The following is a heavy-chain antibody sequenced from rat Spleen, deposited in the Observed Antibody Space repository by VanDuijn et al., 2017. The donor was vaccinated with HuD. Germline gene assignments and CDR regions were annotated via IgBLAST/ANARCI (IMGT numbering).Heavy chain of an antibody. CDR3: ARRDYSNYYFDY. D-gene: IGHD1-2*01. Sequence: EVQLQESGPALVKPSQSLSLTCSVTGYSITSNFWGWIRKFPGDKMEWMGYISYSGSTGFNPSLKSRISMTRDTSRNQFFLQLNSVTTEDTATYYCARRDYSNYYFDYWGQGVMVTVSS. CDR2: ISYSGST. V-gene: IGHV3-1*01. J-gene: IGHJ2*01. CDR1: GYSITSNF.